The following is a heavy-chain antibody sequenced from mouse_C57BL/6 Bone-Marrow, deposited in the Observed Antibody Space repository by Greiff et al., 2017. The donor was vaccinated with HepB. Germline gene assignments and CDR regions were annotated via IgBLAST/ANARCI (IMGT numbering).Heavy chain of an antibody. V-gene: IGHV14-4*01. D-gene: IGHD2-2*01. CDR1: GFNIKDDY. CDR2: IDPENGDT. CDR3: TSLYGYDVNY. Sequence: EVQLQESGAELVRPGASVKLSCTASGFNIKDDYMHWVKQRPEQGLEWIGWIDPENGDTEYASKFQGKATITADTSSNTAYLQLSSLTSEDTAVYYCTSLYGYDVNYWGQGTSVTVSS. J-gene: IGHJ4*01.